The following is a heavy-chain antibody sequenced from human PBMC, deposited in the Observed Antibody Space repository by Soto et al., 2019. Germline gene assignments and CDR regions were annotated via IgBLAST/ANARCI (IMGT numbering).Heavy chain of an antibody. V-gene: IGHV1-69*12. J-gene: IGHJ2*01. Sequence: QVQLVQSGAEVKKPGSSVKVSCKASGGTFSIYAISWVRQAPGQGLEWMGGIIPIFGTANYAQKFQGRVTITADESTSTAYKELSSLRSEDTAVYYCARSLEWLSRDWYFDLWGRGTLVTVSS. CDR3: ARSLEWLSRDWYFDL. CDR1: GGTFSIYA. D-gene: IGHD3-3*01. CDR2: IIPIFGTA.